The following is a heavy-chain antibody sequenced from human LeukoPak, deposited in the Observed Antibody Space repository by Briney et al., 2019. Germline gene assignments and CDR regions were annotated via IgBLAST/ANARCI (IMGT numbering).Heavy chain of an antibody. CDR2: IYSGGST. Sequence: GGSLRLSCAASGFTVSSNYMSWVRQAPGKGLEWVSVIYSGGSTYYADSVKGRFTIPRDNSKNTLYLQMNSLRAEDTAVYYCASEYCYGSGSFSEGYWGQGTLVTVSS. D-gene: IGHD3-10*01. CDR3: ASEYCYGSGSFSEGY. CDR1: GFTVSSNY. V-gene: IGHV3-53*01. J-gene: IGHJ4*02.